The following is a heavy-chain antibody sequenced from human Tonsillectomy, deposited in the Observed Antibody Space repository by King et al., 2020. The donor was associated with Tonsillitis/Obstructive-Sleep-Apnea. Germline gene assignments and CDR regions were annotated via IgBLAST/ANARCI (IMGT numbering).Heavy chain of an antibody. V-gene: IGHV4-59*01. Sequence: QLQESGPGLLKPSETLSLTCAVSGVSISGYYWSWIRPPPGKGLESIAYLYYSGTTNYNPSLKSRVTISVDTSKNQFPLKLTSVTAADTAVYYCARHMFHVHDGELMPESAFDVWGQGTMLTVSS. J-gene: IGHJ3*01. D-gene: IGHD3-10*02. CDR2: LYYSGTT. CDR3: ARHMFHVHDGELMPESAFDV. CDR1: GVSISGYY.